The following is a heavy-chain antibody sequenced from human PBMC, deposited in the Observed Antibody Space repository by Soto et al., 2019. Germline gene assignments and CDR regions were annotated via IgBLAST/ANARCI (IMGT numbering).Heavy chain of an antibody. Sequence: SVKVSCKASGFTFTSSAVQWVRQARGQRLEWIGWIVVGRGNTNYAQKFQGRVTITRDMSTSTAYMELSSLRSEDTAVYYCAAGRYGSGTYPVWGQGTLVTVSS. J-gene: IGHJ4*02. CDR2: IVVGRGNT. CDR3: AAGRYGSGTYPV. CDR1: GFTFTSSA. D-gene: IGHD3-10*01. V-gene: IGHV1-58*01.